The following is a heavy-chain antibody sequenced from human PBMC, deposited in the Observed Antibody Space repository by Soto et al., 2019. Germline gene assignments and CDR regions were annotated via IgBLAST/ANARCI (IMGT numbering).Heavy chain of an antibody. CDR3: AKGRSYYSYYGVDV. Sequence: EVQLLESGGGLVQPGGSLRLSCAASGFTFSSFAMGWVRQAPGKGLGWVSDIIDSGGSTYYADSVKGRFTISRDNSKSTLYLQMNSLRAEDTALYYCAKGRSYYSYYGVDVWGQGTTVTVSS. J-gene: IGHJ6*02. CDR1: GFTFSSFA. CDR2: IIDSGGST. V-gene: IGHV3-23*01.